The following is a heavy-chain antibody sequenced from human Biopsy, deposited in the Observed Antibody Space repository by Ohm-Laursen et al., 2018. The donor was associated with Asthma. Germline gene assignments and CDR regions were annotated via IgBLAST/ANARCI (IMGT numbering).Heavy chain of an antibody. J-gene: IGHJ3*02. CDR1: GFSFNSYG. CDR3: AKERYYDFWSGYPI. CDR2: MSFDGRQT. D-gene: IGHD3-3*01. Sequence: SLRLSCTASGFSFNSYGMHWARQAPGKGLEWVAVMSFDGRQTYYADSVKGRFTISRDNSKNTLYLQMNSPRAEDTAVYYCAKERYYDFWSGYPIWGQGTMVTVSS. V-gene: IGHV3-30*18.